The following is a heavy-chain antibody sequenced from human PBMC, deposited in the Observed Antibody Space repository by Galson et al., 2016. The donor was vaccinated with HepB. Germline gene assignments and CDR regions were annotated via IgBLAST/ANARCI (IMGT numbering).Heavy chain of an antibody. CDR1: GFIFSSYN. Sequence: SLRLSCAASGFIFSSYNMNWVRQAPGKGLEWVSSISSSGRYIYYADSVKGRFTISRDNAENSLYLQMNSLRAEDTAVYYCARDVWAARTYYYAMDVWGQGTTVTVSS. V-gene: IGHV3-21*01. J-gene: IGHJ6*02. CDR3: ARDVWAARTYYYAMDV. D-gene: IGHD6-6*01. CDR2: ISSSGRYI.